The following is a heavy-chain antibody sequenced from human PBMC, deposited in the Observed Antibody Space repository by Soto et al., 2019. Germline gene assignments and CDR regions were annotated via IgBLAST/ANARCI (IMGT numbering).Heavy chain of an antibody. CDR1: GFTFSTGW. V-gene: IGHV3-7*03. D-gene: IGHD1-1*01. Sequence: GGSLRLSCVASGFTFSTGWMSWVRQDPGKGLEWVATIKEDGSEKYYVDSVKGRFTVSRDNAKNSLYLQMNSLRPEDTAVYYCARTLEAPPPSWCDPWGQGPQVTVSA. CDR2: IKEDGSEK. CDR3: ARTLEAPPPSWCDP. J-gene: IGHJ5*02.